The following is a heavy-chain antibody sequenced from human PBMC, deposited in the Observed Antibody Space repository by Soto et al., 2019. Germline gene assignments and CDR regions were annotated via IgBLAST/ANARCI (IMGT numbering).Heavy chain of an antibody. CDR3: ASHFDSSGYYYA. CDR2: IYYSGST. D-gene: IGHD3-22*01. J-gene: IGHJ1*01. Sequence: SETLSLTCTVSGGSISSGGYYWSWIRQHPGKGLEWIGYIYYSGSTYYNPSLKSRVTISVDTSKNQFSLKLSSVTAADTAVYYCASHFDSSGYYYAWGQGTLVTVSS. CDR1: GGSISSGGYY. V-gene: IGHV4-31*03.